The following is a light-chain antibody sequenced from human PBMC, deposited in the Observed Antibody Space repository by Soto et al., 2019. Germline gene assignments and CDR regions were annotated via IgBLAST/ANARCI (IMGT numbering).Light chain of an antibody. CDR1: QSMNDW. CDR2: DAS. J-gene: IGKJ1*01. V-gene: IGKV1-5*01. CDR3: LRYNAFSQT. Sequence: DIQMTQFPSTLSASVGDRVTITCRASQSMNDWLAWYQQKPGKAPKVLIYDASSLQSGVPSRFSGSGSGTEFTLTIGSLQPDDVTTYYCLRYNAFSQTFGQGTKVDIK.